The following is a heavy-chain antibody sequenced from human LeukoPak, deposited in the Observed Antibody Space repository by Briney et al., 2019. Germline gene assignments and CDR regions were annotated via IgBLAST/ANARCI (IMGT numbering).Heavy chain of an antibody. CDR3: ARDVPYYYGSGSYPSGYFDY. CDR2: MYYSGST. CDR1: GGPISSYY. Sequence: SETLSLTCTVSGGPISSYYWSWIRQPPGKGLEWIGSMYYSGSTYYNPSLKSRVTISVDTSKNQLSLKLSSVTAADTAVYYCARDVPYYYGSGSYPSGYFDYWGQGTLVTVSS. D-gene: IGHD3-10*01. V-gene: IGHV4-59*12. J-gene: IGHJ4*02.